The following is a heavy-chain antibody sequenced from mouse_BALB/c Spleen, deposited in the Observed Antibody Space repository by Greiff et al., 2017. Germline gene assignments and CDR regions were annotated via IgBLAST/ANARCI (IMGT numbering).Heavy chain of an antibody. J-gene: IGHJ1*01. CDR1: GFTFSSYA. V-gene: IGHV5-9-4*01. D-gene: IGHD2-1*01. Sequence: EVHLVESGAGLVKPGGSLKLSCAASGFTFSSYAMPWVRQSPGQGLEWVAEISSGGGYTYYPDTVTGRSTISADNAKNTLYLELSSLTSEDTAMYYCARRRGNSGYFDVWGAGTTVTVSA. CDR2: ISSGGGYT. CDR3: ARRRGNSGYFDV.